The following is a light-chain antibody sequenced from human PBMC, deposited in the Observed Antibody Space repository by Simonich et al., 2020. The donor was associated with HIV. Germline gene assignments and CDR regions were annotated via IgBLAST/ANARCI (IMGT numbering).Light chain of an antibody. CDR3: QSYDSSLSGV. CDR1: SSNIGAGYD. V-gene: IGLV1-40*01. Sequence: QSVLTQPPSVSGAPGQRVTISCTGSSSNIGAGYDVHWYQQLPGTAPKLLIYGNSNRPSGVPDLFSGSKSGTSASLAITGLQAEDEADYYCQSYDSSLSGVFGGGTQLTVL. CDR2: GNS. J-gene: IGLJ7*01.